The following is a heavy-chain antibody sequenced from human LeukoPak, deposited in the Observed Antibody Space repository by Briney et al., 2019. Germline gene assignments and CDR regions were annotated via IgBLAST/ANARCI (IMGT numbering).Heavy chain of an antibody. J-gene: IGHJ6*02. V-gene: IGHV3-15*01. Sequence: GGSLRLSCAASGFTFSNAWMSWVRQAPGKGLEWVGRIKSKTDGGTTDYAAPVKGRFTISRDDSKNTLYLQMNSLRAEDTAVYYCARGIPDCSSTSCYRATYYYGMDVWGQGTTVTVSS. D-gene: IGHD2-2*01. CDR2: IKSKTDGGTT. CDR1: GFTFSNAW. CDR3: ARGIPDCSSTSCYRATYYYGMDV.